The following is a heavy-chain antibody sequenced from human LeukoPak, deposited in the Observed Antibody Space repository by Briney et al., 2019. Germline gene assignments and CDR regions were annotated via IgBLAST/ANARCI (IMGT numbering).Heavy chain of an antibody. CDR1: GFTFSCYS. CDR3: AKKTIVGATVDAFDI. Sequence: GGSLGLSCAASGFTFSCYSMNWVRQAPGKGLEWVSSISSSSSYIYYADSVKGRFTISRDNAKNSLYLQMNSLRAEDTAVYYCAKKTIVGATVDAFDIWGQGTMVTVSS. V-gene: IGHV3-21*01. D-gene: IGHD1-26*01. CDR2: ISSSSSYI. J-gene: IGHJ3*02.